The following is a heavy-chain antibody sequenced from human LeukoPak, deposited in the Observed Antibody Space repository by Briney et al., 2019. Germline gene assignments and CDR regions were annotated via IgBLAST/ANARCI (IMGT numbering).Heavy chain of an antibody. J-gene: IGHJ4*02. CDR1: GYTFTGYY. CDR2: INPNSGGT. D-gene: IGHD5-24*01. Sequence: VASVKVSCKASGYTFTGYYMHWVRQAPGQGLEWMGWINPNSGGTNYAQKFQGRVTMTRDTSISTAYMELSRLRSDDTAVYYCARVTERWLQLQIGYWGQGTLVTVSS. V-gene: IGHV1-2*02. CDR3: ARVTERWLQLQIGY.